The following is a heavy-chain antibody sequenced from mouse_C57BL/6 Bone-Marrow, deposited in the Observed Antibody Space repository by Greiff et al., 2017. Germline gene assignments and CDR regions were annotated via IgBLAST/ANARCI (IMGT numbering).Heavy chain of an antibody. CDR3: TTDGCYAMDY. CDR2: IDPENGDT. V-gene: IGHV14-4*01. CDR1: GFNIKDYY. J-gene: IGHJ4*01. D-gene: IGHD2-3*01. Sequence: EVQLQQSGAELVRPGASVKLSCTASGFNIKDYYMHWVKQRPEQGLEWIGWIDPENGDTEYASKFQSKATITADTSSNTAYLQRSSLTSDDTAVYYCTTDGCYAMDYWGQGTSVTVSS.